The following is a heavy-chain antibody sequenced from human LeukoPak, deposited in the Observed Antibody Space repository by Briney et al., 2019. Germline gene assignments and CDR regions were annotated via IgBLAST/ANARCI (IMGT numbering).Heavy chain of an antibody. CDR3: ARLEEPVWAFDI. CDR2: INHSGST. CDR1: GGSFSCYY. Sequence: SETLSLTCAVYGGSFSCYYWSWIRQPPGKGLEWIGEINHSGSTNYNPSLKSRVTISVDTSKNQFSLKLSSVTAADTAVYYCARLEEPVWAFDIWGQGTMVTVSS. D-gene: IGHD1-14*01. J-gene: IGHJ3*02. V-gene: IGHV4-34*01.